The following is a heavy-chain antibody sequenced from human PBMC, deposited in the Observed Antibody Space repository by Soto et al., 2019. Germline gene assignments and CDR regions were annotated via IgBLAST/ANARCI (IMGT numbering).Heavy chain of an antibody. V-gene: IGHV3-21*02. J-gene: IGHJ3*02. CDR1: GYTFTSYN. CDR2: ISSNNRHI. CDR3: ARALVFDI. Sequence: EVQLVESGGGLVEPGGSLRLSCTASGYTFTSYNINWLRQAPGKGLEWVSSISSNNRHIYYADSVKGRFTISRDNAKNSAYLQMNSLRVEDTAVYYCARALVFDIWGQGTLVTVSS.